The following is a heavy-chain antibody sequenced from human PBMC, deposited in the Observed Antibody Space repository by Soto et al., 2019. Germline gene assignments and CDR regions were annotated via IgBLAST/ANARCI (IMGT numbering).Heavy chain of an antibody. V-gene: IGHV3-7*05. J-gene: IGHJ6*02. CDR2: IKGDGSEK. CDR1: EFTFSSYW. CDR3: ARDLGAPGRGSAVGYYYHYGMDV. Sequence: EVQLVESGGGLVQPGGSLRLSCAASEFTFSSYWMNWVRQAPGKGLEWVANIKGDGSEKYYVDSVKGRFTISRDNAKNSLYLQMNSLRGEDTAVYYCARDLGAPGRGSAVGYYYHYGMDVWGQGTTVTVSS. D-gene: IGHD2-2*01.